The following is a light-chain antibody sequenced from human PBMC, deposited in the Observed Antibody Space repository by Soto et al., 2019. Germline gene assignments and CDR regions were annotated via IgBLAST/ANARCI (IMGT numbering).Light chain of an antibody. Sequence: DLQMTQSPSTLSASVGDRVTITCRASQSVSSWLAWYQQKPGKAPKLLIYAASTLQSGVPSRFSGSGSGTDFTLTISSLQPEDFATYFCQQLNSYPITFGQGTRLEI. V-gene: IGKV1-5*01. CDR3: QQLNSYPIT. CDR2: AAS. J-gene: IGKJ5*01. CDR1: QSVSSW.